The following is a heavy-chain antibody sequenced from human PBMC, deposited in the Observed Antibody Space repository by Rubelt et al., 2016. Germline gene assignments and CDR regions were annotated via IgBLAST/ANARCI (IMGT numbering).Heavy chain of an antibody. J-gene: IGHJ6*02. V-gene: IGHV4-34*01. D-gene: IGHD6-19*01. CDR1: GGSFSGYY. CDR3: ARGRAVAGTFGYYYGMDV. CDR2: INHSGST. Sequence: QVQLQQWGAGLLKPSETLSLTCAVYGGSFSGYYWSWIRQPPGKGLEWIGEINHSGSTNYNPSLKSRVPISVATSKNPFSLKLSSVTAADTAVYYCARGRAVAGTFGYYYGMDVWGQGTTVTVSS.